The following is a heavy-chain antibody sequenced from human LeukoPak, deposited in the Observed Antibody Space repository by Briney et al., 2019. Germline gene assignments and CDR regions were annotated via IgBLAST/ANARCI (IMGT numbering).Heavy chain of an antibody. J-gene: IGHJ4*02. V-gene: IGHV4-34*01. CDR1: GGSFSGYY. D-gene: IGHD5-24*01. CDR2: INHSGST. Sequence: SETLSLTCAVYGGSFSGYYWSWIRQPPGKGLEWIGEINHSGSTNYNPSLKSRVTMSLDTSKTEFSLKLSSVTAADTAVYYCARGGDGYNHPFDYWGQGTQVTVSS. CDR3: ARGGDGYNHPFDY.